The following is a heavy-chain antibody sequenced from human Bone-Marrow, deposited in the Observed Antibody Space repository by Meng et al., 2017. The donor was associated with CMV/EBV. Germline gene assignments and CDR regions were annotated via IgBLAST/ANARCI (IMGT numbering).Heavy chain of an antibody. CDR3: ATVSNYDLFDY. D-gene: IGHD4-11*01. CDR1: GFTFSSYA. V-gene: IGHV3-23*01. J-gene: IGHJ4*02. CDR2: ISGSGGST. Sequence: ETLSLTCAASGFTFSSYAMSWVRQAPGKGLEWVSAISGSGGSTYYADSVKGRFTISRDNAKNSLYLQMNSLRAEDTAVYYCATVSNYDLFDYWGQGTLVTVSS.